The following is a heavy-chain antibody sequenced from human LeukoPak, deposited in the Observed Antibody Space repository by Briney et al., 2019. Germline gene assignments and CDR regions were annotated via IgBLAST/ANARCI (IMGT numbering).Heavy chain of an antibody. J-gene: IGHJ3*02. CDR3: ARVGYCSSTSCYTGDAFDI. Sequence: GGSLRLSCAASGFTFSSYGMNWVRQAPGKGLEWVSYISSSSSTIYYADSVKGRFTISRDNAKNSLYLQMNSLRAEDTAVYYCARVGYCSSTSCYTGDAFDIWGQGTMVTVSS. CDR2: ISSSSSTI. V-gene: IGHV3-48*04. CDR1: GFTFSSYG. D-gene: IGHD2-2*02.